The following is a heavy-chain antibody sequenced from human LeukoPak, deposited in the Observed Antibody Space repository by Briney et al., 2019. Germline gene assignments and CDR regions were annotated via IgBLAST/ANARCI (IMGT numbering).Heavy chain of an antibody. Sequence: GGSLRLSCAASGFTFRNVWMSWVRQGPGKGLEWVGRIKTKTDGGTTDYAAPVKGRFTISRDDSKNTLYLQMNSLKTDDTAMYYCSTDLSRSHLGSWGQGTLVTVSS. V-gene: IGHV3-15*01. CDR2: IKTKTDGGTT. CDR1: GFTFRNVW. CDR3: STDLSRSHLGS. J-gene: IGHJ4*02. D-gene: IGHD1-26*01.